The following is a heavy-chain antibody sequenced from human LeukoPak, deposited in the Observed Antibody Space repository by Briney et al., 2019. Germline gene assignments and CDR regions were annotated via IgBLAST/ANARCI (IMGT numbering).Heavy chain of an antibody. J-gene: IGHJ6*02. Sequence: PSETLSLTCTVSGGSISSGGYYWRWIRQHPGKGLEWIGYIYYSGSTYYNPSLKSRVTISVDTSKNQFSLKLSSVTAADTAVYYCARSSEYSYGLSYYYGMDVWGQGTTVTVSS. D-gene: IGHD5-18*01. CDR2: IYYSGST. CDR3: ARSSEYSYGLSYYYGMDV. CDR1: GGSISSGGYY. V-gene: IGHV4-31*03.